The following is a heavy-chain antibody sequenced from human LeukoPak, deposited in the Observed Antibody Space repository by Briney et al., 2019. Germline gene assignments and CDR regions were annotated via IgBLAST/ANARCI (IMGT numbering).Heavy chain of an antibody. V-gene: IGHV3-7*01. CDR3: ADVDASA. CDR1: GFTFSNCW. Sequence: GGSLRLSCAAPGFTFSNCWMSWVRQAPGKGLEWVASIIPDGSAKFYVDSVKGRFTISRDNAKSSLYLQVNSLRVENTAVYYCADVDASAWGQGTLVTVSS. J-gene: IGHJ5*02. CDR2: IIPDGSAK. D-gene: IGHD2-15*01.